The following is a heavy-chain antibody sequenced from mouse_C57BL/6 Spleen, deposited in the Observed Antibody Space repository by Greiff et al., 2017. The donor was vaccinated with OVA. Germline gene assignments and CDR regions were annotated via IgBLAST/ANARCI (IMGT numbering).Heavy chain of an antibody. J-gene: IGHJ3*01. Sequence: EVQLQESGTVLARPGASVKMSCKPSGYTFTSYWMHWVKQRPGQGLEWIGAIYPGNSDTSYNQKFKGKAKLTAVTSASTAYMELSSLTNEDSAVYYCTEEDDYDGAPSFAYWGQGTLVTVSA. V-gene: IGHV1-5*01. D-gene: IGHD2-4*01. CDR2: IYPGNSDT. CDR3: TEEDDYDGAPSFAY. CDR1: GYTFTSYW.